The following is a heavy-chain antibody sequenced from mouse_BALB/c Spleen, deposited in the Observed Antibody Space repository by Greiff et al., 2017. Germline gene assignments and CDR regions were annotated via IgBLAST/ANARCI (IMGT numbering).Heavy chain of an antibody. J-gene: IGHJ1*01. V-gene: IGHV5-9-3*01. CDR2: ISSGGSYT. CDR3: ARQGTTGTSWYFDV. D-gene: IGHD2-13*01. CDR1: GFTFSSYA. Sequence: EVQRVESGGGLVKPGGSLKLSCAASGFTFSSYAMSWVRQTPEKRLEWVATISSGGSYTYYPDSVKGRFTISRDNAKNTLYLQMSSLRSEDTAMYYCARQGTTGTSWYFDVWGAGTTVTVSS.